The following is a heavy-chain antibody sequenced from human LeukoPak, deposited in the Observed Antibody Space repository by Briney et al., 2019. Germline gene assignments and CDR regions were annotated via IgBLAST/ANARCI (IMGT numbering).Heavy chain of an antibody. CDR3: ARTYGSGREIYYMDV. V-gene: IGHV4-30-4*08. Sequence: SQTLSLTCTVSGGSFSSGDYYWSWIRQPPGKGLEWIGYIYYSGSTYYNPSLKSRVTISVDTSKNQFSLKLSSVTAADTAVYYCARTYGSGREIYYMDVWGKGTTVTVCS. CDR1: GGSFSSGDYY. J-gene: IGHJ6*03. CDR2: IYYSGST. D-gene: IGHD3-10*01.